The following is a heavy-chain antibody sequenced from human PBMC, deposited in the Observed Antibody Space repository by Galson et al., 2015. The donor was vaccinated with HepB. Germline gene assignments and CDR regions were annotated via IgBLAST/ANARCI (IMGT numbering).Heavy chain of an antibody. V-gene: IGHV1-46*03. J-gene: IGHJ4*02. CDR1: GYTFTSYY. CDR2: INPSGGST. CDR3: AREGTNWAHDY. Sequence: SVKVSCKASGYTFTSYYMHWVRQAPGQGLEWMGIINPSGGSTSYAQKFQGRVTMARDTSTSTVYMELSSLRSEDTAVYYCAREGTNWAHDYWGQGTLVTVSS. D-gene: IGHD1-1*01.